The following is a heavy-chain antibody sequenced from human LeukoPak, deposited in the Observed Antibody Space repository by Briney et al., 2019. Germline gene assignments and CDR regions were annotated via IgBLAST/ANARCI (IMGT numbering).Heavy chain of an antibody. V-gene: IGHV3-66*01. CDR3: AELGITMIGGV. D-gene: IGHD3-10*02. Sequence: PGGSLRLSCVVSGFIVSSNYMSWVRQAPGKGLEWVSIIYSSGSTYYADSVKGRFTISRDNAKNSLYLQMNSLRAEDTAVYYCAELGITMIGGVWGKGTTVTISS. CDR1: GFIVSSNY. J-gene: IGHJ6*04. CDR2: IYSSGST.